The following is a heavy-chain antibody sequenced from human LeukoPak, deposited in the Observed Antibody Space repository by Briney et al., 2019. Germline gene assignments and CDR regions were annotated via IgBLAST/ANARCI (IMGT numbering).Heavy chain of an antibody. V-gene: IGHV1-8*01. J-gene: IGHJ4*02. CDR1: GYSFTSHD. CDR3: ASALKRGSAGTLIDH. D-gene: IGHD6-13*01. CDR2: MNPNSGNT. Sequence: ASVKVSCKASGYSFTSHDINWVRQATRQGLEWMGWMNPNSGNTGYAQKFQDRVTMTGNTSISTAYLELSSLGSEDTAMYYCASALKRGSAGTLIDHWGQGTLVTVSS.